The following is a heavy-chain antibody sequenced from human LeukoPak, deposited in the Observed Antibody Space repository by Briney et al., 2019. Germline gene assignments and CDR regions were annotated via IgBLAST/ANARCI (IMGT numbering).Heavy chain of an antibody. CDR3: TTAPHGYYYDSSGYSDY. J-gene: IGHJ4*02. CDR2: IKSKTDGGTT. Sequence: GGSLRLSCAASGFTFSNAWMSWVRQAPGKGLEWVGRIKSKTDGGTTDYAAPVKGRFTISRDDSKNTLYLQMNSLKTEDTAVYYCTTAPHGYYYDSSGYSDYWGQGTLVTVSS. V-gene: IGHV3-15*01. CDR1: GFTFSNAW. D-gene: IGHD3-22*01.